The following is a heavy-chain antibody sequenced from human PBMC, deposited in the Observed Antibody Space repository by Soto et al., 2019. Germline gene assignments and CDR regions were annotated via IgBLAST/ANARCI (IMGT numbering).Heavy chain of an antibody. D-gene: IGHD3-22*01. CDR3: AKARPSGGYYYVEAFDV. J-gene: IGHJ3*01. V-gene: IGHV3-23*01. Sequence: VGSLRLSCSASGFTFSNYAMSWVRQSPGKGLEWVSGVSSTGTSPYYAGSVQGRFTISRDNSKNMFYLQMKSLRAEDTAIYYCAKARPSGGYYYVEAFDVCGQGTMVTVSS. CDR2: VSSTGTSP. CDR1: GFTFSNYA.